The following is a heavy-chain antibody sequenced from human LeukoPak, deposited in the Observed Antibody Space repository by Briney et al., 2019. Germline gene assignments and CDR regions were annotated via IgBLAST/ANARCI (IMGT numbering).Heavy chain of an antibody. D-gene: IGHD3-22*01. CDR2: ISGGGGST. J-gene: IGHJ3*02. V-gene: IGHV3-23*01. CDR1: GSTFSSYS. Sequence: PGGSLRLSCAASGSTFSSYSMNWVRQAPGKGLEWVSAISGGGGSTYYADSVRGRFTISRDNSKNTVYLQMNSLRAEDTAVYYCAKRENYYDSSGYHYVGAFDIWGQGTMVTVSS. CDR3: AKRENYYDSSGYHYVGAFDI.